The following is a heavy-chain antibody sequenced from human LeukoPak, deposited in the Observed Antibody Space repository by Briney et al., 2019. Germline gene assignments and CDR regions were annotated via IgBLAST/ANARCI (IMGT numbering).Heavy chain of an antibody. V-gene: IGHV3-21*01. CDR1: GFTFSDYI. CDR3: ARLLSSSASCYDF. Sequence: GGSLRLSCAASGFTFSDYIMNWVRQAPGKGLEWVSFISSSSSYIYYADSVKGRFTISRDNAKDSLYLQMNSLRAEDTAVYYCARLLSSSASCYDFWGQGTLVTASS. D-gene: IGHD2-2*01. J-gene: IGHJ4*02. CDR2: ISSSSSYI.